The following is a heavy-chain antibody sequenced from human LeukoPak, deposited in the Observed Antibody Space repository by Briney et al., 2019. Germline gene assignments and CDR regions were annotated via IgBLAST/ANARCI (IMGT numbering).Heavy chain of an antibody. D-gene: IGHD3-22*01. CDR2: ISRSGSNI. V-gene: IGHV3-48*04. CDR1: EFTFSSYS. J-gene: IGHJ4*02. Sequence: LSGGSLRLSCAASEFTFSSYSMNWVRQAPGKGLEWVSYISRSGSNIDYADSVKGRFTMSRDNAKNLLYLQMNSLRADDTAIYYCAREGSNSGFFDWGQGTLVTVSS. CDR3: AREGSNSGFFD.